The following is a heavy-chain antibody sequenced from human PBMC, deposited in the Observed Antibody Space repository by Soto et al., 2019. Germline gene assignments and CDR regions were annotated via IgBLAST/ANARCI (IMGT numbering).Heavy chain of an antibody. D-gene: IGHD6-19*01. CDR1: GYSFTSYG. CDR2: ISAYNGNT. Sequence: XSVKVSCKASGYSFTSYGINWVRQAPGQGLEWMGWISAYNGNTNYAQKLQGRVTMTTDTSTSTAYMELRSLRSDDTAVYYCARDEIIAVDGLSYYGMDVWGQGTTVTVSS. CDR3: ARDEIIAVDGLSYYGMDV. J-gene: IGHJ6*02. V-gene: IGHV1-18*01.